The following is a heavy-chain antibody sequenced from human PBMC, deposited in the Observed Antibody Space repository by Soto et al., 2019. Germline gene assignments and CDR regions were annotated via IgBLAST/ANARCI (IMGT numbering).Heavy chain of an antibody. J-gene: IGHJ5*02. CDR1: GYTFTGYY. CDR2: INTNSGGT. CDR3: ARANYDFWSGYVNWFDP. Sequence: AASVKVSCKASGYTFTGYYMHWVRQAPGQGLEWMGWINTNSGGTNYAQKFQGRVTMTRDTPISTAYMELSRLRSDDTAVYSCARANYDFWSGYVNWFDPWGQGTLVTVAS. D-gene: IGHD3-3*01. V-gene: IGHV1-2*02.